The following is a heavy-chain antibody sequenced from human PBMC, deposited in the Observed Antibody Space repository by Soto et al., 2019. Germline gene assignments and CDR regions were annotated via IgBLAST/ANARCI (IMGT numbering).Heavy chain of an antibody. Sequence: GGSLRLSCAASGFTFSSYGMHWVRQAPGKGLEWVAVIWYDGSNKYYADSVKGRFTISRDNSKNTLYLQMNSLRAEDTAVYYCARVEEDNWNSQPYYYYGMDVWGQGTTVTVSS. J-gene: IGHJ6*02. CDR2: IWYDGSNK. V-gene: IGHV3-33*01. D-gene: IGHD1-1*01. CDR1: GFTFSSYG. CDR3: ARVEEDNWNSQPYYYYGMDV.